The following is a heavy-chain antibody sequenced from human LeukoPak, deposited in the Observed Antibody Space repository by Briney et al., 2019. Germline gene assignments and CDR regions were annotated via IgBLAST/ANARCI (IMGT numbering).Heavy chain of an antibody. CDR3: ASRSTDYGYNY. D-gene: IGHD3-16*01. V-gene: IGHV4-39*07. Sequence: SETLSLTCTVSGGSTSSNYYWGWIRQPPGKDLEWIGSIYYSGSTNYNPSLKSRVTISVDTSKNQFSLNLSLVTAADTAVYYCASRSTDYGYNYWGQGILVTVSS. CDR2: IYYSGST. CDR1: GGSTSSNYY. J-gene: IGHJ4*02.